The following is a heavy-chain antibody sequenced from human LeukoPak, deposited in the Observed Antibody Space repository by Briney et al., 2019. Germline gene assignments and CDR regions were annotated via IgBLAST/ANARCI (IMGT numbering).Heavy chain of an antibody. CDR3: ARGARNGYSYANDIDY. Sequence: RASVKVSCKASGYTFTSYYMHWVRQAPGQGLEWMGIINPSGGSTSYAQKFQGRVTMTRDTSTSTVYMELSSLRSEDTAVYYCARGARNGYSYANDIDYWGQGTLVTVSS. J-gene: IGHJ4*02. CDR2: INPSGGST. D-gene: IGHD5-18*01. CDR1: GYTFTSYY. V-gene: IGHV1-46*01.